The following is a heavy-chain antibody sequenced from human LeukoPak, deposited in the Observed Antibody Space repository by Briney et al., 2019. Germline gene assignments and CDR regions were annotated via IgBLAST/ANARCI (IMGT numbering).Heavy chain of an antibody. V-gene: IGHV3-11*01. J-gene: IGHJ6*02. CDR2: ISSSGSTI. Sequence: GGSLRLSCAASGFTFSDYYMSWIRQAPGKGLGWVSYISSSGSTIYYADSVKGRFTISRDNAKNSLYLQMNSLRAEDTAVYYCARADVYDILTGYYNRRYYYGMDVWGQGTTVTVSS. D-gene: IGHD3-9*01. CDR3: ARADVYDILTGYYNRRYYYGMDV. CDR1: GFTFSDYY.